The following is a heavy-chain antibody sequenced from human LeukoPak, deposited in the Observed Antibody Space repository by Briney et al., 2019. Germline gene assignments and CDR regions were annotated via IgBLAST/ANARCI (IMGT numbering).Heavy chain of an antibody. V-gene: IGHV3-7*01. CDR2: IKQDGSEK. CDR1: GFTFSSYW. J-gene: IGHJ4*02. Sequence: PGGSLRLSCAASGFTFSSYWMSWVRQAPGKGLEWVANIKQDGSEKYYVDSVKGRFTISRDNAKNSLYLQMNSLRAEDTAVYYCARDRTDTMVRGVIAYWGQGTLVTVSS. CDR3: ARDRTDTMVRGVIAY. D-gene: IGHD3-10*01.